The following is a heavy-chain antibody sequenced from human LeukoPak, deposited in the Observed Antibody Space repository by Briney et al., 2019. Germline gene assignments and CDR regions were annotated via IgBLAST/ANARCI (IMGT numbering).Heavy chain of an antibody. CDR2: ISYDGNNK. Sequence: PGRSLRLSCAASGFTFSHYAIHWVRQAPGKGLAWVAVISYDGNNKFYADSVKGRFTISRDNSKNTLYLQMNSLRAEDTAVYYCAKSIAAAGTGWFDPWGQGTLVTVSS. D-gene: IGHD6-13*01. V-gene: IGHV3-30-3*02. CDR3: AKSIAAAGTGWFDP. J-gene: IGHJ5*02. CDR1: GFTFSHYA.